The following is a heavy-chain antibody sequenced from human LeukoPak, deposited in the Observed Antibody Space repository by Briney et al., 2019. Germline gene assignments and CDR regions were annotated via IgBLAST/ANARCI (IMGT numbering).Heavy chain of an antibody. J-gene: IGHJ4*02. CDR3: AKSADRYYGSGPLDY. CDR1: GFTFSSYG. V-gene: IGHV3-30*02. Sequence: GGSLRLSCAASGFTFSSYGTHWVRQAPGKGLEWVAFIRYDGSNKYYADSVKGRFTISRDNSKNTLYLQMNSLRAEDTAVYYCAKSADRYYGSGPLDYWGQGTLVTVSS. CDR2: IRYDGSNK. D-gene: IGHD3-10*01.